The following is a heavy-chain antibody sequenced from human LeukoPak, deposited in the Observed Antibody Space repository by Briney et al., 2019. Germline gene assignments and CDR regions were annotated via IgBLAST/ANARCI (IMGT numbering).Heavy chain of an antibody. Sequence: PGGSLRLSCAASGFTFSNYNMNWVRQAPGKGLEWVSYITTSSTTTYYAGSVKGRFTISRDNAKNSLYLQMNSPRAEDTAVYYCARDFAGYDFWGQGTLVTVSS. CDR2: ITTSSTTT. CDR1: GFTFSNYN. V-gene: IGHV3-48*04. CDR3: ARDFAGYDF. D-gene: IGHD5-12*01. J-gene: IGHJ4*02.